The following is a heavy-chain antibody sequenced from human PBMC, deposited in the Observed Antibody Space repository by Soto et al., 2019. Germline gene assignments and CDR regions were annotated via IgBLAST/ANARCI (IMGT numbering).Heavy chain of an antibody. D-gene: IGHD3-16*01. Sequence: GSLRLSCTTSGFTFGDYALSWVRQAPGKGLEWVGFIRRNAYGGTTDYAASVKGRFTISRDDSKSIAYLQMNSLRTEDTAWYYCTRASSLDFAFWGQGTLVTVSS. CDR1: GFTFGDYA. V-gene: IGHV3-49*04. CDR3: TRASSLDFAF. CDR2: IRRNAYGGTT. J-gene: IGHJ4*02.